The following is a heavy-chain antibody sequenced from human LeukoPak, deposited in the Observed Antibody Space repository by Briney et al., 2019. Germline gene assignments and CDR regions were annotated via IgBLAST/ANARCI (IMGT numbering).Heavy chain of an antibody. Sequence: GGSLRLSGAASGFTFSSYGMHWVRQAPGKGLEWVAVISYDGSNKYYADSVKGRFTISRDNSKNTLYLQMNSLRAEDTAVYYCAKPPYYYDSSGYPPEQWGQGTLVTVSS. J-gene: IGHJ4*02. CDR2: ISYDGSNK. CDR3: AKPPYYYDSSGYPPEQ. V-gene: IGHV3-30*18. CDR1: GFTFSSYG. D-gene: IGHD3-22*01.